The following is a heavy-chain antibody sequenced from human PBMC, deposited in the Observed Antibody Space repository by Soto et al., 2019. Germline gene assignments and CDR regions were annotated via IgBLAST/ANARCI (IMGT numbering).Heavy chain of an antibody. CDR2: IKQDGSEK. CDR1: GFTFSSYW. Sequence: PGGSLRLACAASGFTFSSYWMSWVRQAPGKGLEWVANIKQDGSEKYYVDSVEGRFTISRDNAKNTLYLQLNSLKVEDTAVYFCARVQSQELETILDYWGQGT. V-gene: IGHV3-7*03. J-gene: IGHJ4*02. D-gene: IGHD2-21*01. CDR3: ARVQSQELETILDY.